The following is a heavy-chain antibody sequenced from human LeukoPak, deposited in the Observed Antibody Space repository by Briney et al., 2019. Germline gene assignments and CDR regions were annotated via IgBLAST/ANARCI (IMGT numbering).Heavy chain of an antibody. D-gene: IGHD6-13*01. CDR3: ARDRSSWYYMDV. J-gene: IGHJ6*03. CDR1: GYTFTSYG. Sequence: ASVKVSCKASGYTFTSYGISWVRQAPGQGLEWMGWISAYNGNTNYAQKLQGRVSMTTDTSTSTAYMELRSLRSDDTAVYYCARDRSSWYYMDVWGKGTTVTVSS. V-gene: IGHV1-18*01. CDR2: ISAYNGNT.